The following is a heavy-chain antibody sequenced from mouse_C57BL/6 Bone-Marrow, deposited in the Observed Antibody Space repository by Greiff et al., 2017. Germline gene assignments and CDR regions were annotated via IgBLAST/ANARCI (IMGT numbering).Heavy chain of an antibody. CDR1: GFNIKDYY. V-gene: IGHV14-1*01. D-gene: IGHD1-1*01. J-gene: IGHJ3*01. CDR3: TLYYLRRFAY. CDR2: IDPEDGDT. Sequence: EVKLQQSGAELVRPGASVKLSCTASGFNIKDYYMHWVKQRPEQGLEWIGRIDPEDGDTEYAPKFQGKATMTADTSSNTAYLQLSSLTSEDTAVYYCTLYYLRRFAYWGQGTLVTVSA.